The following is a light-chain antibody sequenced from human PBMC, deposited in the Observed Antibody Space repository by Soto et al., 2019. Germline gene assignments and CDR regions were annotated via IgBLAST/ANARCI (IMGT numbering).Light chain of an antibody. J-gene: IGLJ2*01. CDR1: SSDVGGYNS. V-gene: IGLV2-14*01. CDR2: DVS. CDR3: SSYTSSSTLVV. Sequence: QSALTQPASVSGSPGQSITISCTGTSSDVGGYNSVSWYQQHPGKAPKLMIYDVSNRPSGVSNRFSGSKSGNTASLTISGRRAEDEAYYYCSSYTSSSTLVVVGGGTKLTVL.